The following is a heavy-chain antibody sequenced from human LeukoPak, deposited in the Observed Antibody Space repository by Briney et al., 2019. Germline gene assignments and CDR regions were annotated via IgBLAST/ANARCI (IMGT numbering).Heavy chain of an antibody. V-gene: IGHV5-51*01. D-gene: IGHD1-26*01. CDR3: ARLRVTAQGATTGLDY. Sequence: GESLKISCKGSGYSFTSYWIGWVRQVPGKGLEWMGIIYPGDSDTRYSPSFQGQVTISADKSISTAYLQWSSLKASDTAMYYCARLRVTAQGATTGLDYWGQGTLVTVSS. J-gene: IGHJ4*02. CDR2: IYPGDSDT. CDR1: GYSFTSYW.